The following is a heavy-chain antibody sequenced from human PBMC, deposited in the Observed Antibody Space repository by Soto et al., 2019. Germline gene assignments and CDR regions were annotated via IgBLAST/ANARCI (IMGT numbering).Heavy chain of an antibody. D-gene: IGHD3-22*01. Sequence: PGGSLRLSCAASGFTFSNAWMSWVRQAPGKGLEWVGRIKSKTDGGTTDYAAPVKGRFTISRDDSKNTLYLQMNSLKTEDTAVYYCTADQGYYYESSGSPRVDYWGQGTLVTVSS. V-gene: IGHV3-15*01. CDR1: GFTFSNAW. J-gene: IGHJ4*02. CDR2: IKSKTDGGTT. CDR3: TADQGYYYESSGSPRVDY.